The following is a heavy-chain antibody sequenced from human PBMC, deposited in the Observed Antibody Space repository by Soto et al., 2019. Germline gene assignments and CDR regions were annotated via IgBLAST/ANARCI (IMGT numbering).Heavy chain of an antibody. Sequence: GGSLRLSCAASGFTFSDYYMSWIRQAPGKGLEWVSYISSSGSTIYYADSVKGRFTISRDNFKNTLYLQMNSLTVEDTAVYYCARGAEIAARFYFDYWGQGTLVTVSS. D-gene: IGHD6-6*01. CDR3: ARGAEIAARFYFDY. CDR2: ISSSGSTI. CDR1: GFTFSDYY. J-gene: IGHJ4*02. V-gene: IGHV3-11*04.